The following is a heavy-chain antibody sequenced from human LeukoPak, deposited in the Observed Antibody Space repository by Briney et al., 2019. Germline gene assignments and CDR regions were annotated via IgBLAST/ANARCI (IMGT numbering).Heavy chain of an antibody. D-gene: IGHD3-3*01. CDR2: IRSKANSYAT. V-gene: IGHV3-73*01. J-gene: IGHJ3*02. CDR3: TRARSITIFGVVIDDAFDI. Sequence: GGSLRLSCAASGFTFSGSAMHWVRQASGKGLEWVGRIRSKANSYATAYAASVKGRFTISRDDSKNTAYLQMNSLKTEDTAVYYCTRARSITIFGVVIDDAFDIWGQGTMVTVSS. CDR1: GFTFSGSA.